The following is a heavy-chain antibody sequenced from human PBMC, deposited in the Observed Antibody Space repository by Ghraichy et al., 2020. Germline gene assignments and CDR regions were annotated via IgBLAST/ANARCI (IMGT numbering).Heavy chain of an antibody. CDR2: IYYSGST. CDR1: GGSISSSSYY. Sequence: SETLSLTCTVSGGSISSSSYYWGWIRQPPGKGLEWIGSIYYSGSTYYNPSLKSRVTISVDTSKNQFSLKLSSVTAADTAVYYCARIIYCSGGSCYLGYYYYMDVWGKGTTVTVSS. V-gene: IGHV4-39*01. CDR3: ARIIYCSGGSCYLGYYYYMDV. D-gene: IGHD2-15*01. J-gene: IGHJ6*03.